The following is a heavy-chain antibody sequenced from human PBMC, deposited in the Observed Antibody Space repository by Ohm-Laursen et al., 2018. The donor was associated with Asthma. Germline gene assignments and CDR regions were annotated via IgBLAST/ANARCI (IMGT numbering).Heavy chain of an antibody. Sequence: SLRLSCAASGFSFSTYGMHWVRQAPGKGLEWGAAMLHEGSKKYYADSVKGRFTISRDNSKNTLYLQMNSLRAEDTAVYYCARDGRGFDPWGQGTLVTVSS. CDR2: MLHEGSKK. J-gene: IGHJ5*02. CDR3: ARDGRGFDP. V-gene: IGHV3-30*03. CDR1: GFSFSTYG.